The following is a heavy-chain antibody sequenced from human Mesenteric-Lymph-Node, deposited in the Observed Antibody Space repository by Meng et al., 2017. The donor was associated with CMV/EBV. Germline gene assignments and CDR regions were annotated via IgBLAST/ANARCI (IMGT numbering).Heavy chain of an antibody. CDR3: ATFVRPTQTFDY. CDR2: IFYSGST. J-gene: IGHJ4*02. V-gene: IGHV4-59*01. CDR1: GGSLSAYY. Sequence: SETLSLTCTVSGGSLSAYYWSWIRQSPGKKLEWIGDIFYSGSTNYSPSLTSRVTISIDTSKNQFSLSLTSVTAADTAVYYCATFVRPTQTFDYWVQGTLVTVSS. D-gene: IGHD4-11*01.